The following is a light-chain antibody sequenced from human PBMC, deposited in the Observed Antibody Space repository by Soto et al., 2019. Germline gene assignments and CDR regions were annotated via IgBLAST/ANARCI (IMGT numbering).Light chain of an antibody. J-gene: IGKJ1*01. Sequence: EIVMTQSPATLSVSPGERATLSCRASQSVRSNLAWYQQKPGQAPRLLIYGASTRATGIPGRFSGSGSGTEFTLTIRSLQSEDFAVYYCPQDNNWPLWTFGQGTKVEI. CDR1: QSVRSN. V-gene: IGKV3-15*01. CDR2: GAS. CDR3: PQDNNWPLWT.